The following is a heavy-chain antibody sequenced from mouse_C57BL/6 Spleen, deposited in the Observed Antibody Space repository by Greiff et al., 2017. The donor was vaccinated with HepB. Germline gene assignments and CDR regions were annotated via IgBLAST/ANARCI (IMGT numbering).Heavy chain of an antibody. J-gene: IGHJ4*01. D-gene: IGHD2-5*01. Sequence: EVQVVESEGGLVQPGSSMKLSCTASGFTFSDYYMAWVRQVPEKGLEWVANINYDGSSTYYLDSLKSRFIISRDNAKNILYLQMSSLKSEDTATYYCAREAYYSNYVGAMDYWGQGTSVTVSS. CDR3: AREAYYSNYVGAMDY. CDR1: GFTFSDYY. CDR2: INYDGSST. V-gene: IGHV5-16*01.